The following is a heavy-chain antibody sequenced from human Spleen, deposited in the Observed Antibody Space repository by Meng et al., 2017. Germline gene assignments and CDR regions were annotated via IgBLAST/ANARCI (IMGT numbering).Heavy chain of an antibody. CDR3: ARDAIDGSGSYYNVNWFDP. V-gene: IGHV1-2*06. CDR2: INPKSGDT. Sequence: QVQLVQAGAEGKKPGASVKVSCKPSGYNCPDYWLHWVRRAPGQGLEWMGRINPKSGDTHYAQRFQGRVTMTRDTSTSTVYMDLSSLRSEDTAVYYCARDAIDGSGSYYNVNWFDPWGQGTLVTVSS. D-gene: IGHD3-10*01. J-gene: IGHJ5*02. CDR1: GYNCPDYW.